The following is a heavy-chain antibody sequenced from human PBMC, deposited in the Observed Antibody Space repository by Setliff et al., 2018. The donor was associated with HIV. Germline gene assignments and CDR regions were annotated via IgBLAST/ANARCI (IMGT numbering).Heavy chain of an antibody. CDR1: GYTFTGYY. D-gene: IGHD3-22*01. Sequence: ASVKVSCKASGYTFTGYYMHWVRQAPGQGLEWMGWINPNSGGTNYAQKFQGWVTMTRDTSISTAYMEVSRLRSDDTAVYYCARDYYDSSGYIFFPGLPDYWGQGTLVTVSS. J-gene: IGHJ4*02. CDR3: ARDYYDSSGYIFFPGLPDY. V-gene: IGHV1-2*04. CDR2: INPNSGGT.